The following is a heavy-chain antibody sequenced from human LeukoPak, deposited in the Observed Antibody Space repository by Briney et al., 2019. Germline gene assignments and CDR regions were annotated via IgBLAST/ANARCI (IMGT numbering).Heavy chain of an antibody. CDR2: INPNSGGT. CDR3: ARDRSSGWFPLNWFDP. CDR1: GYTFTGYY. J-gene: IGHJ5*02. D-gene: IGHD6-19*01. Sequence: ASVKVSCKASGYTFTGYYMHWVRQAPGQGLEWMGWINPNSGGTNHAQKFQGRVTMTRDTSISTAYMELSRLRSDDTAVYYCARDRSSGWFPLNWFDPWGQGTLVTVSS. V-gene: IGHV1-2*02.